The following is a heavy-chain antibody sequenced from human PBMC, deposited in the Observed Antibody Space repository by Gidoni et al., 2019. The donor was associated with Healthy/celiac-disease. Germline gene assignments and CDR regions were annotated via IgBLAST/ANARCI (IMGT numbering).Heavy chain of an antibody. J-gene: IGHJ4*02. V-gene: IGHV3-30-3*01. CDR2: ISYDGSNK. CDR3: ARADTAMVDY. CDR1: GFTFSSYA. Sequence: QVQLVESGGGVVQPGRSLRLPCAASGFTFSSYAMHWVRQAPGKGLEWVAVISYDGSNKYYADSVKGRFTISRDNSKNTLYLQMNSLRAEDTAVYYCARADTAMVDYWGQGTLVTVSS. D-gene: IGHD5-18*01.